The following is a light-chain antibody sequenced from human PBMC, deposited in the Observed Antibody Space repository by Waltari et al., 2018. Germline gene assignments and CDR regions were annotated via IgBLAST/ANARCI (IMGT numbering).Light chain of an antibody. CDR1: QSLLHSNGYNY. J-gene: IGKJ4*01. V-gene: IGKV2-28*01. CDR2: LGS. Sequence: DIVMTQSPLSLPVPPGEPASISCRSSQSLLHSNGYNYLDWYLQKPGQSPHLLIYLGSNRASGVSDRFSGSGSGTDFTLKISRVEAEDIGVYYCMQTLQTPLTFGGGTKVEIK. CDR3: MQTLQTPLT.